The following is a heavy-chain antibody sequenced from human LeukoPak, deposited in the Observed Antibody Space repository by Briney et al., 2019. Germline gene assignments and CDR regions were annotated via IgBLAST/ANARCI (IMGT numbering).Heavy chain of an antibody. V-gene: IGHV3-23*01. J-gene: IGHJ3*02. CDR1: GFTFSSYG. CDR2: ISGSGGST. D-gene: IGHD3-16*02. Sequence: PGGSLRLSCAASGFTFSSYGMSWVRQAPGKGLEWVSAISGSGGSTYYADSVKGRFTISRDNAKNSLYLQMNSLRAEDTAVYYCARVRLRLGELSSHAFDIWGQGTMVTVSS. CDR3: ARVRLRLGELSSHAFDI.